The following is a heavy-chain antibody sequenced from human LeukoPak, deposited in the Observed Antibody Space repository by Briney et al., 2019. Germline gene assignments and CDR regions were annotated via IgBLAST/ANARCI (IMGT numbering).Heavy chain of an antibody. CDR2: IREDGTEK. Sequence: GGSLRLSCTTSGFTFSGAWMTWVRQAPGKGLEWVANIREDGTEKNYVDSVKGRFTISRDNAKNSLFLQMSNLRDDDTAIYYCARHVGISFWGQGTLVTVSS. CDR3: ARHVGISF. V-gene: IGHV3-7*01. D-gene: IGHD7-27*01. CDR1: GFTFSGAW. J-gene: IGHJ4*02.